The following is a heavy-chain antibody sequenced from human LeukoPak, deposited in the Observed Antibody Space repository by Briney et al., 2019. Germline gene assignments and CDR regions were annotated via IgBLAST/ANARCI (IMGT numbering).Heavy chain of an antibody. V-gene: IGHV4-4*09. CDR2: IYTSGST. CDR1: GGYISSYY. CDR3: ARHRGSSDYYYYYYYMDV. J-gene: IGHJ6*03. D-gene: IGHD6-6*01. Sequence: PSETLSLTCTVSGGYISSYYCSWIRQPPGKGLEWIGYIYTSGSTNYNPSLKSRVTISVDTSKNQFSLKLSSVTAADTAVYYCARHRGSSDYYYYYYYMDVWGKGTTVTVSS.